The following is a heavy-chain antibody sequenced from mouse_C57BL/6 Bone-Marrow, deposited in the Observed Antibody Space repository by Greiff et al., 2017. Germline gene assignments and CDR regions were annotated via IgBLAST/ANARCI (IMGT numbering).Heavy chain of an antibody. Sequence: QVQLQQPGAELVKPGASVKLSCKASGYTFTSYWMHWVKQRPGQGLEWIGMINPSNGGTNYNEKFKSKATLTVDKSSSTAYMQLSSLTSEDSAVYYCARCEEVGYYYGMDYWGQGTAVTVSA. V-gene: IGHV1-64*01. J-gene: IGHJ4*01. CDR3: ARCEEVGYYYGMDY. CDR1: GYTFTSYW. CDR2: INPSNGGT.